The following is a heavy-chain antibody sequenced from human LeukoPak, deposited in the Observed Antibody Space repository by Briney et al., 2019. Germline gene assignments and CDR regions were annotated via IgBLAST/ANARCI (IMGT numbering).Heavy chain of an antibody. D-gene: IGHD2-15*01. J-gene: IGHJ6*02. CDR2: ISYDGSNK. Sequence: GSLRLSCAASGFTFSSYAMHWVRQAPGKGLEWVAVISYDGSNKYYADSVKGRFTISRDKSKNTLYLQMNSLRAEDTAVYYCARDPVVAATPTSGRDVWGQGTTVTVSS. V-gene: IGHV3-30-3*01. CDR3: ARDPVVAATPTSGRDV. CDR1: GFTFSSYA.